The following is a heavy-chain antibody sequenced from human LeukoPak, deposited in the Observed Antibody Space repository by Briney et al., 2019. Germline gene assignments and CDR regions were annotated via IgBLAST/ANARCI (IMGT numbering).Heavy chain of an antibody. D-gene: IGHD5-18*01. CDR2: INTNTGNP. V-gene: IGHV7-4-1*02. J-gene: IGHJ6*02. CDR3: ARSGYSYTYYYYYGMDV. CDR1: GYTFTSYA. Sequence: ASVKVSCKASGYTFTSYAMNWVRQAPGQGLEWMGWINTNTGNPTYAQGFTGRFVLSLDTSVSTAYLQISSLKAEDTAVYYCARSGYSYTYYYYYGMDVWGQGTTVTVSS.